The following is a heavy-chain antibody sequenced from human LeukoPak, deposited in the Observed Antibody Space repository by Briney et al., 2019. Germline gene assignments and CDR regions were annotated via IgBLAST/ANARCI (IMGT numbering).Heavy chain of an antibody. CDR1: GYTFTSNY. Sequence: ASVKVSCKAFGYTFTSNYMHWVRQAPGQGPEWMGVISPSGGSTTYAQKFQGRVTLTRDMSTSTDYLELSSLRSEDTAVYYCARDMGRHIVVVTSDAFDIWGQGTMVTVSS. D-gene: IGHD2-21*02. CDR2: ISPSGGST. J-gene: IGHJ3*02. CDR3: ARDMGRHIVVVTSDAFDI. V-gene: IGHV1-46*01.